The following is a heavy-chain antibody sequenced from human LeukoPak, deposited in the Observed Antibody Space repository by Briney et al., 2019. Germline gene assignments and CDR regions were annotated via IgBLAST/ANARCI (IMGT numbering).Heavy chain of an antibody. CDR2: IIPIFGTA. Sequence: ASVKVSCKASGGTFSSYAISWVRQAPGQGLEWMGGIIPIFGTANYAQKFQGRVTITADESTSTAYMELSSLRSEDTAVYYCARGLHYYDSSGYSYYYGMDVWGQGTTVTVS. CDR1: GGTFSSYA. V-gene: IGHV1-69*13. D-gene: IGHD3-22*01. CDR3: ARGLHYYDSSGYSYYYGMDV. J-gene: IGHJ6*02.